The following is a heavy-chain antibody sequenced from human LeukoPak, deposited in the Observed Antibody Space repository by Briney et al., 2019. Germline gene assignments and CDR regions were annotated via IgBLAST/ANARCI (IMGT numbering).Heavy chain of an antibody. V-gene: IGHV4-59*01. J-gene: IGHJ4*02. CDR2: IYYSGST. Sequence: SETLSLTCTVSGGSIGSYYWSWIRQPPGKGLEWIGYIYYSGSTNYNPSLKSRVTISVDTSKNQFSLKLSSVTAADTAVYYCARGVPAATDYWGQGTLVTVSS. CDR1: GGSIGSYY. D-gene: IGHD2-2*01. CDR3: ARGVPAATDY.